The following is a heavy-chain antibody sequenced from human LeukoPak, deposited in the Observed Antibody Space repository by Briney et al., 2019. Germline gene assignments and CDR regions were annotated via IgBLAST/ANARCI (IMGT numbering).Heavy chain of an antibody. D-gene: IGHD5-18*01. J-gene: IGHJ4*02. CDR2: INPSGGST. CDR3: ARDEEGYSYEGAIDY. V-gene: IGHV1-46*01. CDR1: GYTFTSYY. Sequence: ASVKVSCKASGYTFTSYYMHWVRQAPGQGLEWMGIINPSGGSTSYAQKFQGRVTMTRDTSTSTVYMELSSLRSEDTAVYYCARDEEGYSYEGAIDYWGQGTLVTVSS.